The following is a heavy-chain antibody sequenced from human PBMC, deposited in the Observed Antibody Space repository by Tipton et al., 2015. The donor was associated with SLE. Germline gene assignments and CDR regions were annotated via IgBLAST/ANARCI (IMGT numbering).Heavy chain of an antibody. CDR3: ARLAPCGSSWPPFDY. J-gene: IGHJ4*02. D-gene: IGHD6-13*01. V-gene: IGHV4-61*02. CDR1: GGSISSGSYY. Sequence: TLSLTCTVSGGSISSGSYYWSWIRQPAGKGLEWIGRIYTSGSTNYNPSLKSRVTISVDTSKNQFSLKLSSVTAADTAVYYCARLAPCGSSWPPFDYWGQGTLVTVSS. CDR2: IYTSGST.